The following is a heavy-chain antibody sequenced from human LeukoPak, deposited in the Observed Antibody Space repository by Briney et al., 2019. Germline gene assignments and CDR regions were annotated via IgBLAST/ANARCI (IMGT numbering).Heavy chain of an antibody. D-gene: IGHD2-21*01. V-gene: IGHV3-30*03. CDR2: ISYDGSNK. CDR3: ARDVFRISGGMDV. Sequence: PGGSLRLSCAASGSTFSSYGMHWVRQAPGKGLEWVAVISYDGSNKYYADSVKGRFTISRDNSKNTLYLQMNSLRAEDTAVYYCARDVFRISGGMDVWGQGTTVTVSS. J-gene: IGHJ6*02. CDR1: GSTFSSYG.